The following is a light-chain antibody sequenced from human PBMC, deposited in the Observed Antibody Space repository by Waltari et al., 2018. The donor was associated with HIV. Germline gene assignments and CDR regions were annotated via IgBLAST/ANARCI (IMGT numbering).Light chain of an antibody. J-gene: IGKJ5*01. V-gene: IGKV3-11*01. CDR2: GAS. CDR1: QSVSTY. Sequence: IVLTQSPATLSLSPAERATLSCRASQSVSTYLAWYQQKPGQAPRLLIYGASSRATGIPARFSGSGSGTDFTLTISSLEPGDFGVYYCHQRSDWPFTFGQGTRLEIK. CDR3: HQRSDWPFT.